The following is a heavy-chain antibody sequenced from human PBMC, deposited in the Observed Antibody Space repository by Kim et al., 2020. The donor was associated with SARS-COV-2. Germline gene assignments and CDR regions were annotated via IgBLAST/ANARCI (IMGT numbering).Heavy chain of an antibody. CDR3: ARVGREMAAPFPYYGMDV. CDR1: GGSFSGYY. V-gene: IGHV4-34*01. Sequence: SETLSLTCAVYGGSFSGYYWSWIRQPPGKGLEWIGEINHSGSTNYNPSLKSRVTISVDTSKNQFSLKLSSVTAADTAVYYCARVGREMAAPFPYYGMDVWGQGTTVTVSS. J-gene: IGHJ6*02. D-gene: IGHD6-19*01. CDR2: INHSGST.